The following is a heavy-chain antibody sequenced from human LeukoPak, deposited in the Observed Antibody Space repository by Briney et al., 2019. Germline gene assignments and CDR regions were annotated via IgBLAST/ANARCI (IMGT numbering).Heavy chain of an antibody. D-gene: IGHD6-13*01. V-gene: IGHV3-64*01. CDR2: ISSNGGST. CDR1: GFTFSSYA. CDR3: ASSMYSSSWYWFDP. J-gene: IGHJ5*02. Sequence: PGGPLRLSCAASGFTFSSYAMHWVRQAPGKGLGYVSAISSNGGSTYYANSVKGRFTISRDNSKNTLYLQMGSLRAEDMAVYYCASSMYSSSWYWFDPWGQGTLVTVSS.